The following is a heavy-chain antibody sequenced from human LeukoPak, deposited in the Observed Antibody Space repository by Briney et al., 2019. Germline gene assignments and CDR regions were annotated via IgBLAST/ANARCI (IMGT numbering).Heavy chain of an antibody. CDR1: GGTFSSYA. J-gene: IGHJ4*02. D-gene: IGHD2-15*01. CDR3: AREVEEYCSGGSCYGAHY. CDR2: ILPIFGTA. Sequence: GASVKVSCKASGGTFSSYAISWVRQAPGQGLEWMGGILPIFGTANYAQKFQGRVTITADESTSTAYMELSSLRSEDTAVYYCAREVEEYCSGGSCYGAHYWGQGTLVTVSS. V-gene: IGHV1-69*13.